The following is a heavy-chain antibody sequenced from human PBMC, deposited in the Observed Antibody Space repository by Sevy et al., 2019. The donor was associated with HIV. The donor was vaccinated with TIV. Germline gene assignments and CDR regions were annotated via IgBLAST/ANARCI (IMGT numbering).Heavy chain of an antibody. J-gene: IGHJ6*02. D-gene: IGHD5-12*01. Sequence: GGSLRLSCAASGFTFSSYGMHWVRQAPGKGLEWVAVIRYDGSNKYYADSVKGRFTISRDNSKNTLYRQMNSPRAEDTALYYCARAISLGLRYYYYGMDVWGQGTTVTVSS. CDR2: IRYDGSNK. CDR3: ARAISLGLRYYYYGMDV. V-gene: IGHV3-33*01. CDR1: GFTFSSYG.